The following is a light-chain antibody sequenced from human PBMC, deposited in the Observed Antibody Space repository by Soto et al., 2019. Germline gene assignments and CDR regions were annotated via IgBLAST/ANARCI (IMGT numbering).Light chain of an antibody. V-gene: IGKV3-11*01. Sequence: EIVLIQSPATLSLSPGERATLSCRASQSVSSNLAWYQQNPGQAPRLLIFDASNRATGIPARFSGSGSGTDFILTISSLEPEDFAVYYCQQRNSYPRTFGQGTKVDIK. CDR3: QQRNSYPRT. CDR2: DAS. CDR1: QSVSSN. J-gene: IGKJ2*01.